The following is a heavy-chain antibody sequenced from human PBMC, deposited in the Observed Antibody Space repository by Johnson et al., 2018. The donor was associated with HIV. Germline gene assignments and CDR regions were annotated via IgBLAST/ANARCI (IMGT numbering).Heavy chain of an antibody. CDR1: GFTFSSYW. V-gene: IGHV3-7*01. D-gene: IGHD6-13*01. Sequence: VQVVESGGGLVQPGGSLRLSCGASGFTFSSYWMSWVRQAPGKGLEWVANIKQDGSEKYYVDSVKGRFTISRDNAKNSLYLQMNSLRAEDTAVYFCARGDNAAAGVAFDIWGQGTMVTVSS. CDR3: ARGDNAAAGVAFDI. J-gene: IGHJ3*02. CDR2: IKQDGSEK.